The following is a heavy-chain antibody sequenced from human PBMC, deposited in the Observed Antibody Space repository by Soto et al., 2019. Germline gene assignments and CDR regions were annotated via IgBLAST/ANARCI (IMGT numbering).Heavy chain of an antibody. V-gene: IGHV4-31*03. Sequence: SETLSLTCPFSGCSISSGWYYLGWVRQHPGKGLEWIGYIYYSGSTYYNPSLKSRVTISVDTSKNQFSLKLSSVTAADTAVYYCARGIGCSSTSCYEGTYYFDYWGQGTLVTVSS. D-gene: IGHD2-2*01. CDR1: GCSISSGWYY. J-gene: IGHJ4*02. CDR3: ARGIGCSSTSCYEGTYYFDY. CDR2: IYYSGST.